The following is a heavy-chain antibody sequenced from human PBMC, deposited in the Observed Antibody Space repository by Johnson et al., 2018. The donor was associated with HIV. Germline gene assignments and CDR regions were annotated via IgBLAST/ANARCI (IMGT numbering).Heavy chain of an antibody. CDR1: GFTVSSNY. Sequence: QVQLVESGGGLVQPGGSLRLSCAASGFTVSSNYMSWVRQAPGKGLEWVAVISFDGSHKYYTDSVKGLSTISRDNSNNTLYLHMNSLRSDDTGVYYCAKDKFMFLDNPVDAFDVWGQGTMVTFSS. CDR2: ISFDGSHK. J-gene: IGHJ3*01. D-gene: IGHD3/OR15-3a*01. CDR3: AKDKFMFLDNPVDAFDV. V-gene: IGHV3-30*18.